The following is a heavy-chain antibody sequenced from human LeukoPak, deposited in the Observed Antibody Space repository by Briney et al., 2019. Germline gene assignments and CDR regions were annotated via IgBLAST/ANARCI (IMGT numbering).Heavy chain of an antibody. CDR3: AKDERNWNYNLASQTYD. D-gene: IGHD1-7*01. CDR1: GFRFSSYA. V-gene: IGHV3-23*01. J-gene: IGHJ4*02. Sequence: GGSLRLSCAASGFRFSSYAMSWVRQAPGKGLEWVSAISGSGVSTCYADSVKGRFTVSRDNSKNTLYLQMSSLRAEDTAVYYCAKDERNWNYNLASQTYDWGQGTLVTVSS. CDR2: ISGSGVST.